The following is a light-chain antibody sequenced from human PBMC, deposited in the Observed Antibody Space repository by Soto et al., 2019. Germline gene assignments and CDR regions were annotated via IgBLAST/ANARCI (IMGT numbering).Light chain of an antibody. CDR2: SND. CDR3: SSYTSSSTL. CDR1: SSNIGNTY. V-gene: IGLV1-47*02. J-gene: IGLJ1*01. Sequence: QSVLTQPPSASGTPGQRVTISCSGSSSNIGNTYVNWYQQFPGTAPKLLIFSNDHRPSGVPDRFSGSKSGTSAYLAISGLRSEDEADYYCSSYTSSSTLLGTGTKLTVL.